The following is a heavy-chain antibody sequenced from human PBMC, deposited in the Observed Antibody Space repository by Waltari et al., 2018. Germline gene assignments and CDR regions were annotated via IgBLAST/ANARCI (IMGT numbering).Heavy chain of an antibody. V-gene: IGHV3-48*01. D-gene: IGHD6-19*01. CDR2: ISSSSRTI. CDR1: GFTFSSYS. Sequence: EVQLVESGGGLVQPGGSLRLSCAASGFTFSSYSMNWVRQAPGKGLGGVSYISSSSRTIYYADAVKGRFTISRDNAKNSLYLQMNSLRAEDTAVYYCARDAGYSSGCPGHWGQGTLVTVSS. CDR3: ARDAGYSSGCPGH. J-gene: IGHJ4*02.